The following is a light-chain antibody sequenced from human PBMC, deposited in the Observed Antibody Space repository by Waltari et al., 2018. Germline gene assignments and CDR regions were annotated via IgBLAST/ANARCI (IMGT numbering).Light chain of an antibody. CDR2: ENT. J-gene: IGLJ1*01. CDR1: SSNIGNNY. CDR3: QVWDANNEPGL. V-gene: IGLV1-51*02. Sequence: QSVLTPPPSVPAAPGQRVTISCSGGSSNIGNNYVTWYRKFPGTAPKLLIYENTGRPSGIPERFSGSNSGDTATLTISRVEAGDEADYYCQVWDANNEPGLFGTGTEVTV.